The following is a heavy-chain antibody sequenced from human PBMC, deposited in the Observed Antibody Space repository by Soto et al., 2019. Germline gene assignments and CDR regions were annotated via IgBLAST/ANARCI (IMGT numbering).Heavy chain of an antibody. CDR2: IYYSGST. D-gene: IGHD6-6*01. Sequence: SETLSLTCTVSGGSISSSSYYWGWIRQPPGKGLEWIGSIYYSGSTYYNPSLKSRVTISVDTSKNQFSLKLSSVTAADTAVHYCARRPDSSSSGVFDYWGQGTLVTVSS. CDR3: ARRPDSSSSGVFDY. CDR1: GGSISSSSYY. V-gene: IGHV4-39*01. J-gene: IGHJ4*02.